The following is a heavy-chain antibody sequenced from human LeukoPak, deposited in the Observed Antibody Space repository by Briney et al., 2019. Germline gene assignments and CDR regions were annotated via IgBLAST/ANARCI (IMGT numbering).Heavy chain of an antibody. CDR1: GGSISRYY. J-gene: IGHJ3*02. V-gene: IGHV4-59*01. D-gene: IGHD3-10*01. Sequence: TSETLSLTCTVSGGSISRYYWSWIRRPPGKGLEWIGYIDDSGNTNYNPSLKSQVTISVDKSKNQFSLKLSFVTAADTAMYYCARSDYHNSGSHTVFDAFDIWGQRTRVTVSS. CDR2: IDDSGNT. CDR3: ARSDYHNSGSHTVFDAFDI.